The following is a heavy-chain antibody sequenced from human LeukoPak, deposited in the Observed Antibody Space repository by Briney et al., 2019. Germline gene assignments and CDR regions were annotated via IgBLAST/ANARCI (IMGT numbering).Heavy chain of an antibody. Sequence: GGSLRLSCAVSGFTVSRSCMSWVRQAPGKGLEWVSVIYSGGSTYYADSVKGRFTISRDNSKNTLYLQMNSLRAEDTAVYYCARDLRTMSYWGQGTLVTVSS. V-gene: IGHV3-66*02. CDR2: IYSGGST. CDR3: ARDLRTMSY. J-gene: IGHJ4*02. D-gene: IGHD1-1*01. CDR1: GFTVSRSC.